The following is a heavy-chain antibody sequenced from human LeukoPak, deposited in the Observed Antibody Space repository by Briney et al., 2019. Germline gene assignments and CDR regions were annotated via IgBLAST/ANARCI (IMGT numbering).Heavy chain of an antibody. Sequence: SETLSLTCTVSGGSISSYYWSWIRQPAGKGLEWIGRIYTSGSTNYNPSLKSRVTMSVDTSKNQFSLKLSSVTAADTAVYYCARARQYSGYTLFDYWGQGTLVTVSS. D-gene: IGHD5-12*01. J-gene: IGHJ4*02. V-gene: IGHV4-4*07. CDR1: GGSISSYY. CDR2: IYTSGST. CDR3: ARARQYSGYTLFDY.